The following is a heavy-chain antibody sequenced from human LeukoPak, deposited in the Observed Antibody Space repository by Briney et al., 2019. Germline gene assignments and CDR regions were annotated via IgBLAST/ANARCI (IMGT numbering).Heavy chain of an antibody. CDR3: ARGEAAAGTEDYYYYGMDV. D-gene: IGHD6-13*01. V-gene: IGHV3-30*04. CDR1: GFTFSSYA. Sequence: PGGSPRLSCAASGFTFSSYAMHWVRQAPGKGLEWVAVISYDGSNKYYADSVKGRFTISRDNSKNTLYLQMNSLRAEDTAVYYCARGEAAAGTEDYYYYGMDVWGQGTTVTVSS. J-gene: IGHJ6*02. CDR2: ISYDGSNK.